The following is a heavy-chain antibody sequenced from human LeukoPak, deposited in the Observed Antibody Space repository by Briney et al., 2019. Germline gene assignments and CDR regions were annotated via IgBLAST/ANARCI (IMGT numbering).Heavy chain of an antibody. Sequence: GESLTISCKASGYTFTTYWIGWVRQKPGKGLEWMAIVYPGDSHTRYSPSFQGHFTISADKTVTTAYLQWSSLEASDTAVYYCARLSGGSWANTEYFPDWGQGTLVIVSS. D-gene: IGHD7-27*01. CDR1: GYTFTTYW. CDR2: VYPGDSHT. J-gene: IGHJ1*01. V-gene: IGHV5-51*01. CDR3: ARLSGGSWANTEYFPD.